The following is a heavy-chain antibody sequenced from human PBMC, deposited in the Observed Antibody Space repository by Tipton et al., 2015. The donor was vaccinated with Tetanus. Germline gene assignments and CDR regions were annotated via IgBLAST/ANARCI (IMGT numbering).Heavy chain of an antibody. V-gene: IGHV4-59*01. Sequence: LRLSCTVSGDSITSFYWSWIRQPPGKGLEWIGYIFYGGTTNYNPSLKSRVTISLDTSKNQFSLQLSSVTAADTAVYYCARDLGTSGFLWGQGTLVTVSS. J-gene: IGHJ4*02. CDR3: ARDLGTSGFL. CDR1: GDSITSFY. D-gene: IGHD1-7*01. CDR2: IFYGGTT.